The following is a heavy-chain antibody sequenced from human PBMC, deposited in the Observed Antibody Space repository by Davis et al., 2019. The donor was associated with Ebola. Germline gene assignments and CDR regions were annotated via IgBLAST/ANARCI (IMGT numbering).Heavy chain of an antibody. CDR2: ISGSGGST. D-gene: IGHD2-8*01. CDR1: GFTFSSYA. J-gene: IGHJ6*02. CDR3: ARGGLGYCTNGVCYGFYGMDV. Sequence: GESLKISCAASGFTFSSYAMGWVRQAPGKGLEWVSAISGSGGSTYYADSVKGRFTISSDNSKNTLYLQMNSLRAEDTAVYYCARGGLGYCTNGVCYGFYGMDVWGQGTTVTVSS. V-gene: IGHV3-23*01.